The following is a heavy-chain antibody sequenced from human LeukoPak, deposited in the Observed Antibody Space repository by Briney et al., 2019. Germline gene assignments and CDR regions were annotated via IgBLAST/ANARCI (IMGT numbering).Heavy chain of an antibody. J-gene: IGHJ4*02. CDR2: IYTSGST. D-gene: IGHD6-13*01. Sequence: LETLSLTCTVSGGSISSYYWSWIRQPAGRGLEWIGRIYTSGSTNYNPSLKSRVTMSVDTSKNQFSLKLSSVTAADTAVYYCARAVGDGSSWYLYYFDYWGQGTLVTVSS. CDR3: ARAVGDGSSWYLYYFDY. V-gene: IGHV4-4*07. CDR1: GGSISSYY.